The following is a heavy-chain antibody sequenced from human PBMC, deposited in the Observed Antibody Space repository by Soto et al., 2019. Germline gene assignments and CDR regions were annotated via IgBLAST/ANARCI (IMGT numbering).Heavy chain of an antibody. CDR3: ARWLRGDSNPEYYYYYYYMDV. Sequence: SETLSLTCTVSGGSISSYYWSWIRQPPGKGLEWIGYIYYSGSTNYNPSLKSRVTISVDTSKNQFSLKLSSVTAADTAVYYCARWLRGDSNPEYYYYYYYMDVWGKGTTVTVSS. V-gene: IGHV4-59*08. D-gene: IGHD4-4*01. CDR1: GGSISSYY. CDR2: IYYSGST. J-gene: IGHJ6*03.